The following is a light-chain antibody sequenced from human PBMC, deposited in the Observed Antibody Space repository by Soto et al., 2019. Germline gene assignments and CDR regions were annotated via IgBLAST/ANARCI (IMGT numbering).Light chain of an antibody. CDR1: SGINVDTYK. J-gene: IGLJ3*02. CDR3: LVWHGRAWL. Sequence: QSVLTQPSSLSASPGTSVSLTCTLRSGINVDTYKIYWFQQKPGSPPQYLLMYTSDSDKHQGSGVPSRFSGSKDASANAGVLFFFGLQSEDGADYYFLVWHGRAWLFGGGPTVTVL. CDR2: YTSDSDK. V-gene: IGLV5-45*03.